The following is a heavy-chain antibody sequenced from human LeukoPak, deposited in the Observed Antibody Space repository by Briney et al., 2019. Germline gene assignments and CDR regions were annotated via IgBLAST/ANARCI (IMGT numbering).Heavy chain of an antibody. CDR1: GFTFSDHY. V-gene: IGHV3-72*01. D-gene: IGHD5-12*01. Sequence: GGSLRLSCAASGFTFSDHYMDWVRQAPGKGLEWVGRIRNKANSYTTEYAASVKGRFTISGDDSKNSLYLQMNSLKTDDTAVYYCARGNSGHDYWGQGTLVTVSS. CDR2: IRNKANSYTT. CDR3: ARGNSGHDY. J-gene: IGHJ4*02.